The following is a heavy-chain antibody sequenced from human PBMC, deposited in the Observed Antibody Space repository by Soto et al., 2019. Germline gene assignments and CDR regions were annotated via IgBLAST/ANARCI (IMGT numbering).Heavy chain of an antibody. CDR2: IFYTGST. V-gene: IGHV4-31*03. Sequence: QVQLQESGPGLVKPSQTLSLTCTVSGDSIASGPYYWTWIRQHPGKGLEWIGNIFYTGSTYYNPSLQSRASISVDTSKNQFSLRLTSVTAADTAIYYCARDRVRRDNKPYGMDVWGQGTTVTVSS. J-gene: IGHJ6*02. D-gene: IGHD2-21*01. CDR1: GDSIASGPYY. CDR3: ARDRVRRDNKPYGMDV.